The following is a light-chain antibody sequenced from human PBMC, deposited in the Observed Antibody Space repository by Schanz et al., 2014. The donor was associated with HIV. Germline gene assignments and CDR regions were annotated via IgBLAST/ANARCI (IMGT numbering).Light chain of an antibody. Sequence: QSALTQPASVSGSPGQSITISCTGTSRDGGGYNFSSWDQQHPGKAPKLMIYDVSNRPSGVSNRFSGSKSGDTASLTISGLQAEDEADYYCSSYTSTSTLVIFGGGTKLTVL. V-gene: IGLV2-14*03. CDR1: SRDGGGYNF. J-gene: IGLJ2*01. CDR2: DVS. CDR3: SSYTSTSTLVI.